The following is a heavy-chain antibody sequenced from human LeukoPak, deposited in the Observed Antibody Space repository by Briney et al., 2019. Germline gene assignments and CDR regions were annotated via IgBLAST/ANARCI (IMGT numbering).Heavy chain of an antibody. D-gene: IGHD1-14*01. J-gene: IGHJ4*02. Sequence: SETLSLTCTVSGYSISSAYYWGFIRQPPGKGLEWIGSIYHSGSTYYNASLKSRVTISLDTSKNQFSLKLSSVTAADTAVYYCARNPPATAEFYSDYWGQGTLVTVSS. CDR3: ARNPPATAEFYSDY. V-gene: IGHV4-38-2*02. CDR2: IYHSGST. CDR1: GYSISSAYY.